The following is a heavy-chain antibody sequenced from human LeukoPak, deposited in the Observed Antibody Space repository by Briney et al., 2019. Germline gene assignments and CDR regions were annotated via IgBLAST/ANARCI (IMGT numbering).Heavy chain of an antibody. Sequence: GASVKVSCKASGYTFDSYGISWVRQAPGQGLEWMGWISAYNGNTNYAQKLQGRVTMTTDTSTSTAYMELRSLRSDDTAVYYCARDSSSSWYRYLDYWGQGTLVTVSS. J-gene: IGHJ4*02. CDR1: GYTFDSYG. D-gene: IGHD6-13*01. CDR3: ARDSSSSWYRYLDY. CDR2: ISAYNGNT. V-gene: IGHV1-18*01.